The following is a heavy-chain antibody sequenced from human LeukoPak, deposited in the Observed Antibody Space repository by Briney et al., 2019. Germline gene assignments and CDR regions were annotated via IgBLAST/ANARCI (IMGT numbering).Heavy chain of an antibody. Sequence: GGSLRLSCAASGFTFSSYAMSWVRQAPGKGLEWVSAISGSGGGTYYADSVKGRFTISRDNSKNTLYLQMNSLRAEDTAVYYCAKLPRVTMIVVANFDYWGQGTLVTVSS. CDR2: ISGSGGGT. D-gene: IGHD3-22*01. CDR1: GFTFSSYA. J-gene: IGHJ4*02. V-gene: IGHV3-23*01. CDR3: AKLPRVTMIVVANFDY.